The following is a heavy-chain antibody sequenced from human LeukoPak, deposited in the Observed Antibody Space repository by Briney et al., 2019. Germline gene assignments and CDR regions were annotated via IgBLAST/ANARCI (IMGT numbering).Heavy chain of an antibody. Sequence: PPETLSLTCAVYGGSFSGYYWSWIRQSPGKGLEWIGEINHRGSTNYNPSLKRRVTISVDTSKNQFSLKLSSVTAADTAVYYCAESLYGSGSYYNWFDPWGQGTLVTVSS. CDR2: INHRGST. J-gene: IGHJ5*02. CDR3: AESLYGSGSYYNWFDP. CDR1: GGSFSGYY. D-gene: IGHD3-10*01. V-gene: IGHV4-34*01.